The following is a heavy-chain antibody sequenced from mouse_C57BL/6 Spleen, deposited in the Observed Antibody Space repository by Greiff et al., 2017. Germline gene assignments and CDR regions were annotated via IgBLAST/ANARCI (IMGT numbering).Heavy chain of an antibody. D-gene: IGHD2-1*01. CDR1: GYTFTSYN. Sequence: QVQLQQSGAELVRPGASVKMSCKASGYTFTSYNMHWVKQTPRQGLEWIGAIYPGNGDTSYNQKFKSKATLTVDKSSSTAYMQLSSLTSEDSAVYFCARMEGNYAYYYAMDYWGQGTSVTVSS. CDR3: ARMEGNYAYYYAMDY. CDR2: IYPGNGDT. J-gene: IGHJ4*01. V-gene: IGHV1-12*01.